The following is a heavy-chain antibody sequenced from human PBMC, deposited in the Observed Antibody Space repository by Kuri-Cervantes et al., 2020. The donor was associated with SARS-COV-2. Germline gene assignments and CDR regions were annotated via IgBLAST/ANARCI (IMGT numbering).Heavy chain of an antibody. V-gene: IGHV1-2*04. Sequence: GGSLRLSCKASGYTFSGYYIYWVRQAPGQGLEWMGWINPNSGGTNYAQKFQGWVTMTRGTSISTAYMELSRLRSDDTAVYYCAAGMVRGVIQSYYYGMDVWGQGTTVTVSS. CDR1: GYTFSGYY. D-gene: IGHD3-10*01. CDR2: INPNSGGT. J-gene: IGHJ6*02. CDR3: AAGMVRGVIQSYYYGMDV.